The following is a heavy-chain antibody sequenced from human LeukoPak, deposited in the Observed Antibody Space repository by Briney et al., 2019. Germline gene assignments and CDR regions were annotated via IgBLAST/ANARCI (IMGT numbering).Heavy chain of an antibody. Sequence: GGSLRLSCAASGFTFSSYAMHWVRQAPGKGLEWVAVISYDGSNKYYADSVKGRFTISRDNSENTLYLQMNSLRAEDTAVYYCASRGDDFVFLWGQGTMVTVSS. D-gene: IGHD3-10*01. V-gene: IGHV3-30-3*01. CDR2: ISYDGSNK. CDR3: ASRGDDFVFL. J-gene: IGHJ3*01. CDR1: GFTFSSYA.